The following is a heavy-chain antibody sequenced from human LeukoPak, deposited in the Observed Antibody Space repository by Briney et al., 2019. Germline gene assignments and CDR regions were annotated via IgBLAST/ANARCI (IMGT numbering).Heavy chain of an antibody. CDR1: GYTFTGYY. Sequence: ASVKVSCKASGYTFTGYYMNWVRQAPGQGLEWMGWINPNSGDTNSARKFQGRVTMTRDTSISTAYMELSRLTSDDTAVYYCTRRGSSGTIDYWGQGTLVTVSS. CDR2: INPNSGDT. CDR3: TRRGSSGTIDY. J-gene: IGHJ4*02. D-gene: IGHD3-22*01. V-gene: IGHV1-2*02.